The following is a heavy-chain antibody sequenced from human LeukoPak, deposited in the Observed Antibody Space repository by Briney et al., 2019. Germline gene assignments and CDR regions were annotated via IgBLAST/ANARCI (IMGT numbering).Heavy chain of an antibody. CDR1: GFTFSSYG. D-gene: IGHD3-9*01. CDR2: IWYDGSNK. CDR3: ARGYDILTGYYIHWFDP. V-gene: IGHV3-33*01. J-gene: IGHJ5*02. Sequence: GGSLRLSCAASGFTFSSYGMHWVRQAPGKGLEWVAVIWYDGSNKYYADSVKGRFTISRDNSKNTLYLQMNSLRAEDTAVYCCARGYDILTGYYIHWFDPWGQGTLVTVSS.